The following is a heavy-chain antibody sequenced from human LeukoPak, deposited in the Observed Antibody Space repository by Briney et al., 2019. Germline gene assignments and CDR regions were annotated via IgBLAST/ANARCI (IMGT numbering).Heavy chain of an antibody. V-gene: IGHV3-23*01. J-gene: IGHJ4*02. CDR3: AKEAQLLWSVNYFDY. CDR1: GFTFSNYA. Sequence: PGGSLRLSCAASGFTFSNYAMNWVRQAPGKGLEWVSAISDGGDSIYYADSVKGRFTISRDNSKNTLYLQMNSLRAEDTAVYYCAKEAQLLWSVNYFDYWGQGTLVTVSS. D-gene: IGHD3-10*01. CDR2: ISDGGDSI.